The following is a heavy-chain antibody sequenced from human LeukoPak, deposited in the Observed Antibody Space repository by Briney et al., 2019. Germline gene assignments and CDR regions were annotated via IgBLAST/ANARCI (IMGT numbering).Heavy chain of an antibody. CDR1: GFTFSSYS. J-gene: IGHJ6*02. Sequence: GGSLRLSCAASGFTFSSYSVNWVRQAPGKGLEWVSYISSSSSTIYYADSVKGRFTISRDNAKNSLYLQMNSLRAEDTAVYYCARALGYDILTGYYSPYYYGMDVWGQGTTVTVSS. CDR3: ARALGYDILTGYYSPYYYGMDV. D-gene: IGHD3-9*01. V-gene: IGHV3-48*04. CDR2: ISSSSSTI.